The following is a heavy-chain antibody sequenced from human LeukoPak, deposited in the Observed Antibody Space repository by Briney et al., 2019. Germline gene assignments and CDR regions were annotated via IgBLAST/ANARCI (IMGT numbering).Heavy chain of an antibody. Sequence: SETLSLTCAVSGVSISSYYWSWIRQPPGKGLEWIWYIYYSGSTNYNPSLKSRVTISVDTSKNQFSLKLSSVTAADTAVYYCARDNYDRSGYYLDYWGQGTLVTVSS. CDR3: ARDNYDRSGYYLDY. CDR1: GVSISSYY. V-gene: IGHV4-59*01. J-gene: IGHJ4*02. D-gene: IGHD3-22*01. CDR2: IYYSGST.